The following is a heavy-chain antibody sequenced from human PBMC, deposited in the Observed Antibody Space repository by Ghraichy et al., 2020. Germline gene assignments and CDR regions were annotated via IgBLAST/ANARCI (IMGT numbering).Heavy chain of an antibody. V-gene: IGHV4-38-2*02. Sequence: SETLSLTCTVSGFSISSDYYWGWIRQPPGKGLEWIGTIYHSGSSYYNPSLKSRVTMSVDTSKNEFSLNLSSVTAADTAVYYCARPNSSGWGDAFDIWGQGTRVTVSS. J-gene: IGHJ3*02. D-gene: IGHD6-19*01. CDR3: ARPNSSGWGDAFDI. CDR2: IYHSGSS. CDR1: GFSISSDYY.